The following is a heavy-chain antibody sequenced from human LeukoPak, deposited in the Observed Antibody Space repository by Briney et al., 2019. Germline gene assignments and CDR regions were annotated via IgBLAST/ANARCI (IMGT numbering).Heavy chain of an antibody. Sequence: ASVKVSCKASGYTFTSYAMHWVRQAPGQRLEWMGWINAGNGNTKYSQKFQGRVTITRDTPASTAYMELSSLRSEDTAVYYCARGGDYYDSSGYEDPHDYWGQGTLVTVSS. D-gene: IGHD3-22*01. J-gene: IGHJ4*02. CDR1: GYTFTSYA. CDR2: INAGNGNT. V-gene: IGHV1-3*01. CDR3: ARGGDYYDSSGYEDPHDY.